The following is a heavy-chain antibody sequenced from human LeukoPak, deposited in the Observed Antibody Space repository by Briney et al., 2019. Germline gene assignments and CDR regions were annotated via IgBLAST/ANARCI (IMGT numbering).Heavy chain of an antibody. Sequence: PGGSLRLSCAASGFSFRTYEMTWVRQAPGKGLEWVSHISTSGSTINYADSVKGRFTISRDNAKNSLYLQMNSLRAEDTAVYYCARGGSYFFHWGRGTLVTVSS. V-gene: IGHV3-48*03. J-gene: IGHJ4*02. CDR3: ARGGSYFFH. D-gene: IGHD3-10*01. CDR2: ISTSGSTI. CDR1: GFSFRTYE.